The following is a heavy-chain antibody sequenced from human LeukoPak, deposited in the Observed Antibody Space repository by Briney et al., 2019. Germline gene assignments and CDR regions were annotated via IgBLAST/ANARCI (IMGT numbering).Heavy chain of an antibody. CDR3: ARAISSGWFKNAFAI. CDR2: IYTSGST. CDR1: GDSISTYY. J-gene: IGHJ3*02. D-gene: IGHD6-19*01. V-gene: IGHV4-4*07. Sequence: SQTLSLTCTVAGDSISTYYWGWIRQPAGKRLEWIGRIYTSGSTNYNPSLENQVTMSVDTSKNQFSLNLRSVTAADTAVYYCARAISSGWFKNAFAIWGQGTMVTVSS.